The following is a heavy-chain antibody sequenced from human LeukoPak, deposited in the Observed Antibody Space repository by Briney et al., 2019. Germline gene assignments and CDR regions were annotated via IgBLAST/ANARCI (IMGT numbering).Heavy chain of an antibody. CDR2: IKLDGSEK. Sequence: GGSLRLSCVASGFSFGKYWMGWVRQAPGKGLEWVANIKLDGSEKNYVDSVKGRFTISRDNTKNSLYLQMNSLRAEDTAVFYCARDQYDTWSRRGNFDSWGQGTLVIVSS. D-gene: IGHD3/OR15-3a*01. V-gene: IGHV3-7*03. CDR3: ARDQYDTWSRRGNFDS. CDR1: GFSFGKYW. J-gene: IGHJ4*02.